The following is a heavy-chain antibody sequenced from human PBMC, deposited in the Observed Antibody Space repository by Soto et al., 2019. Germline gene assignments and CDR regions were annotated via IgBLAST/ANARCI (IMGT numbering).Heavy chain of an antibody. Sequence: PSETLSLTCTVSGGSISSYYWSWIRQPPGKGLEWIGYIYYSGSTNYNPSLKSRVTISVDTSKNQFSLKLSSVTAADTAVYYCATETYPGRCDHWGQGTLVTDSS. V-gene: IGHV4-59*01. CDR1: GGSISSYY. J-gene: IGHJ5*02. CDR3: ATETYPGRCDH. CDR2: IYYSGST.